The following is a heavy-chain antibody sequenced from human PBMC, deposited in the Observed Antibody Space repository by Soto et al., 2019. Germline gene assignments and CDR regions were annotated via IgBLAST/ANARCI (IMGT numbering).Heavy chain of an antibody. J-gene: IGHJ4*02. CDR1: GFTFSGSA. D-gene: IGHD3-10*01. CDR2: IRSKANSYAT. V-gene: IGHV3-73*01. Sequence: GGSLRLSCAASGFTFSGSAMHWVRQASGKGLEWVGRIRSKANSYATAYAASVKGRFTISRDDSKNTAYLQMNSLKTEDTAVYYCTRQREGYYGSGSYYLNFDYWGQGTLVTVSS. CDR3: TRQREGYYGSGSYYLNFDY.